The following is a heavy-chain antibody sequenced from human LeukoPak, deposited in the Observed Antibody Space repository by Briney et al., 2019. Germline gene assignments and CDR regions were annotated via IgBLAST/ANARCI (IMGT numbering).Heavy chain of an antibody. CDR2: INSDGSST. CDR3: ARGLCGGDCPDFDY. Sequence: PGGSLRLSCAASGFAFSSYWMHWVRQAPGKGLVWVSRINSDGSSTSYADSVKGRFTISRDNAKNTLYLQMNSLRAEDTAVYYCARGLCGGDCPDFDYRGQGTLVTVSS. J-gene: IGHJ4*02. V-gene: IGHV3-74*01. D-gene: IGHD2-21*01. CDR1: GFAFSSYW.